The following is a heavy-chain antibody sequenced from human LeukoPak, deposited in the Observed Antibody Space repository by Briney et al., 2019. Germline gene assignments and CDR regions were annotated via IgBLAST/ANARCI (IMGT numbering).Heavy chain of an antibody. CDR1: GGSISSYY. V-gene: IGHV4-59*01. CDR3: ARALGWVDY. D-gene: IGHD2-15*01. Sequence: SETLSLTCTVSGGSISSYYWSWIRQPPGKGLEWIGYIYYSGSTNYNPSLKSRVTISVDTSKNQFSLKLSSVTAADTAVYYCARALGWVDYWGQGTLVTVSS. CDR2: IYYSGST. J-gene: IGHJ4*02.